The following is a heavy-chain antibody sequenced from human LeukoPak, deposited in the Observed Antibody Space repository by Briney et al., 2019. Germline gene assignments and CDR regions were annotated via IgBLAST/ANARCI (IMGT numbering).Heavy chain of an antibody. J-gene: IGHJ4*02. Sequence: ASVKVSCKASGYTFTGYYMHWVRQAPGQGLEWMGWINPNSGGTNYAQKFQGRVTMTRDTSISTAYMELSRLRSDDTAVYYCARGSLLRWRAIWNHPNFDYWGQGTLVTVSS. CDR1: GYTFTGYY. V-gene: IGHV1-2*02. CDR3: ARGSLLRWRAIWNHPNFDY. D-gene: IGHD4-23*01. CDR2: INPNSGGT.